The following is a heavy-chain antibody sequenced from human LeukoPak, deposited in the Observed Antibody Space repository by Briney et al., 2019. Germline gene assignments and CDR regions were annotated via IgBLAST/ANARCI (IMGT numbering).Heavy chain of an antibody. V-gene: IGHV3-53*01. Sequence: GGSLRLSCAASGFTVSSNYMSWVRQAPGKGLEWVSVIYSGGSTYYADSVKGRFTISRDNSKNTLYLQMNSLRAEGTAVYYCAREASTMIVVNWGQGTLVTVSS. CDR3: AREASTMIVVN. CDR1: GFTVSSNY. D-gene: IGHD3-22*01. J-gene: IGHJ4*02. CDR2: IYSGGST.